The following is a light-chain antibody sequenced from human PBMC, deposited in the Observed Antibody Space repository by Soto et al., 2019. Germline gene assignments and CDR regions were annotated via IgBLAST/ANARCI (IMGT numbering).Light chain of an antibody. CDR3: QQYNNWPPWT. V-gene: IGKV3-15*01. J-gene: IGKJ1*01. CDR1: QSISAN. Sequence: EIVMTQSPTTLSLSAGERATLSCRTSQSISANLAWYQQKPGQAPRLLIYSASNRAAGIPARFSGSGSGTEFTLTISSLQSEDFAVYYCQQYNNWPPWTFGQGTKVEIK. CDR2: SAS.